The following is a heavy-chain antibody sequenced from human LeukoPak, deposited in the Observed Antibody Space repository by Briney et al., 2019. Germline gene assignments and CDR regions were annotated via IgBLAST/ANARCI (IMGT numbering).Heavy chain of an antibody. J-gene: IGHJ4*02. Sequence: SETLSLTCAVYGGSFSGYYWNWIRQPPGKGLEWIGEINHSGSTNYNPSLKSRVTISVDTSKNQFSLKLSSVTAADTAVYYCARGSARYYYGSGSSPFDYWGQGTLVTVSS. CDR3: ARGSARYYYGSGSSPFDY. D-gene: IGHD3-10*01. CDR2: INHSGST. V-gene: IGHV4-34*01. CDR1: GGSFSGYY.